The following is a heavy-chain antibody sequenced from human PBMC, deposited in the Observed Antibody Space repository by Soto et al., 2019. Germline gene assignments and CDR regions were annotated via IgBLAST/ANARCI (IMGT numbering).Heavy chain of an antibody. Sequence: SETLSLTCTVSGGSISSYYWSWIRQPPGKGLEWIGYIYYSGSTNYNPSLKSRVTISVDTSKNQFSLKLSSVTAADTAVYYCARLDDYGDYRFDPWGQGTLVTVSS. CDR1: GGSISSYY. CDR3: ARLDDYGDYRFDP. V-gene: IGHV4-59*08. J-gene: IGHJ5*02. D-gene: IGHD4-17*01. CDR2: IYYSGST.